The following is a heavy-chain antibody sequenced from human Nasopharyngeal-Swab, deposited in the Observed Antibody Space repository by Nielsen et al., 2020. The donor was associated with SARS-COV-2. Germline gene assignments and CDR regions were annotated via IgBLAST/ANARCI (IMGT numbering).Heavy chain of an antibody. CDR3: ARTYYYDSSGYSSLDY. CDR1: GFSLSTSGMC. J-gene: IGHJ4*02. Sequence: SGPTLVKPTQTLTLTCTFSGFSLSTSGMCVSWIRQPPGKALEWLAFIDWDDDKYYSTSLKTRLTISKDTSKNQVVLTMTNMDPVDTATYYCARTYYYDSSGYSSLDYWGQGTLVTVSS. D-gene: IGHD3-22*01. CDR2: IDWDDDK. V-gene: IGHV2-70*01.